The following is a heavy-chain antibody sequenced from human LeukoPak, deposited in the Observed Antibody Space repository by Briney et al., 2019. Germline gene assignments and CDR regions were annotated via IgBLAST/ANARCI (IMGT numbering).Heavy chain of an antibody. D-gene: IGHD3-22*01. CDR2: IGYSGNT. J-gene: IGHJ4*02. V-gene: IGHV4-59*01. CDR1: GVSISSYY. CDR3: ARWYYDSSGYRYFDY. Sequence: SETLSLTCTVSGVSISSYYWTWIRQPPGKGLEWIGNIGYSGNTKYNPSLKSRVTISVDTSKNQFSLKLSSVTAADTAVFFCARWYYDSSGYRYFDYWGQGTLVTVSS.